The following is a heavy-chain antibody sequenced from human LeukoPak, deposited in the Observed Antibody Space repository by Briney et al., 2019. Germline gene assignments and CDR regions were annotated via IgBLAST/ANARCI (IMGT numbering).Heavy chain of an antibody. V-gene: IGHV4-39*07. Sequence: PSETLSLTCTVSGGSISSSSYYWGWIRQPPGKGLEWIGRIYTSGNSLYNPPLKSRVTISVDKSKNQFSLKLSSVTAADTAVYYCARGQSITRYNWFDPWGQGTLVTVSS. CDR1: GGSISSSSYY. CDR3: ARGQSITRYNWFDP. J-gene: IGHJ5*02. CDR2: IYTSGNS. D-gene: IGHD3-3*01.